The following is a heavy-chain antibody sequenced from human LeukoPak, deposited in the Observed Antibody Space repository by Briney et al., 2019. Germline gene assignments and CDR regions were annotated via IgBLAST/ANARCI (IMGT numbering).Heavy chain of an antibody. Sequence: NPGGSLRLSCAASGFTFSSYAMHWVRQALGKGLEWVAVISYDGSNKYYADSAKGRFTISGDNSKNTLYLQMNSLRAEDTAVYYCAREYSSSWYGYFDYWGQGTLVTVSS. V-gene: IGHV3-30-3*01. CDR1: GFTFSSYA. J-gene: IGHJ4*02. D-gene: IGHD6-13*01. CDR2: ISYDGSNK. CDR3: AREYSSSWYGYFDY.